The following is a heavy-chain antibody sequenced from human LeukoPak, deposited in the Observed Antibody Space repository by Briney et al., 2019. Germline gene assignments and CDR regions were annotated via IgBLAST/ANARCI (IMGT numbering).Heavy chain of an antibody. CDR2: IYYSGST. D-gene: IGHD2-2*01. V-gene: IGHV4-59*11. J-gene: IGHJ6*03. CDR1: GGSISSHY. Sequence: SETLSLTRTVSGGSISSHYWSWIRQPPGKGLEWIGYIYYSGSTNYNPSLKSRVTISVDTSKNQFSLKLSSVTAADTAVYYCATLTSKPDIVVVPAAHYYYMDVWGKGTTVTVSS. CDR3: ATLTSKPDIVVVPAAHYYYMDV.